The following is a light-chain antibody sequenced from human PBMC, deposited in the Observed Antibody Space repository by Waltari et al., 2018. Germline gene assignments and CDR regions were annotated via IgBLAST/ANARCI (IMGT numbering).Light chain of an antibody. J-gene: IGKJ1*01. CDR2: GAS. CDR3: QQYVSLPAT. CDR1: QGVSKY. V-gene: IGKV3-20*01. Sequence: SCRASQGVSKYLAWYQQKPGQAPRPLIFGASSRATGIPDRFSGSGSGTDLSLTISRVEPEDFAVYYCQQYVSLPATFGQGTKVEIE.